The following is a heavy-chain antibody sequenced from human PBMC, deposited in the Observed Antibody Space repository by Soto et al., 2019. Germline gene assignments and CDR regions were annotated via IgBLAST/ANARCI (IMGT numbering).Heavy chain of an antibody. D-gene: IGHD6-6*01. V-gene: IGHV3-21*01. CDR3: ARDSSSSVYYYYYYMDV. Sequence: EVQLVESGGGLVKPGGSLRLSCAASGFTFSSYSMNWVRQAPGKGLEWVSSISSSSSYIYYADSVKGRFTISRDNAKNSLYLQMNSLRAEDTAVYYCARDSSSSVYYYYYYMDVWGKGTPVTVSS. CDR2: ISSSSSYI. J-gene: IGHJ6*03. CDR1: GFTFSSYS.